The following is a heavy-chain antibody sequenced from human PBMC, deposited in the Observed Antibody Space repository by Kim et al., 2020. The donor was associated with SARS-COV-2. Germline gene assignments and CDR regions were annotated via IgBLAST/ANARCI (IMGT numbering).Heavy chain of an antibody. Sequence: GGSLRLSCAASGFIFSDYSMNWVRQAPGKGLEWLSYISSTSGTIYYADSVKGRFSISRDNAKNSFYLQMNSLRDADTAIYFCTKDRLIGIGPDWGQGTL. V-gene: IGHV3-48*02. CDR3: TKDRLIGIGPD. CDR2: ISSTSGTI. D-gene: IGHD1-26*01. CDR1: GFIFSDYS. J-gene: IGHJ4*02.